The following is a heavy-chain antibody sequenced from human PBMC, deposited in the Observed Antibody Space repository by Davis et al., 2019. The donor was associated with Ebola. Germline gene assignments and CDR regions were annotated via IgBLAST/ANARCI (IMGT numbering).Heavy chain of an antibody. CDR3: VRSPSNWGLH. D-gene: IGHD7-27*01. J-gene: IGHJ4*02. V-gene: IGHV3-74*01. Sequence: GESLKISCAASGFTFSSYWMHWVRQAPGKGLVWVSRINTDGSNTNYADSVRGRFTISKDNAKNTLYLQMNSLRAEDTAVYYCVRSPSNWGLHWGQGTLVTVSS. CDR2: INTDGSNT. CDR1: GFTFSSYW.